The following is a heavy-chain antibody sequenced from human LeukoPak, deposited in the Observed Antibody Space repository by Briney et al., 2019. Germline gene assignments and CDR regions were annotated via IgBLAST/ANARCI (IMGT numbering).Heavy chain of an antibody. V-gene: IGHV1-18*01. CDR2: IGAYNGNT. CDR1: GYTFTSYG. D-gene: IGHD1-26*01. J-gene: IGHJ1*01. Sequence: ASVKVSCKASGYTFTSYGISWVRQAPGQGLEWMGWIGAYNGNTNYAQKLQGRVTMTTDTSTSTAYMELRSLRSDDTAVYYCARDVGLDGSYYEYFQHWGQGTLVTVSS. CDR3: ARDVGLDGSYYEYFQH.